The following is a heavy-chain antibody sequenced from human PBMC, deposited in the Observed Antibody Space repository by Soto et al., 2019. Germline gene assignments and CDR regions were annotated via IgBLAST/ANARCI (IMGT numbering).Heavy chain of an antibody. D-gene: IGHD6-19*01. CDR3: ARGVVGAVAGEGSKNWFDP. CDR1: GGTFSSYA. Sequence: SVKVSCKASGGTFSSYAISWVRQAPGQGLEWMGGIIPIFGTANYAQKFQGRVTITADESTSTAYMELSSLRSEDTAVYYCARGVVGAVAGEGSKNWFDPWGQGTLVTVSS. J-gene: IGHJ5*02. V-gene: IGHV1-69*13. CDR2: IIPIFGTA.